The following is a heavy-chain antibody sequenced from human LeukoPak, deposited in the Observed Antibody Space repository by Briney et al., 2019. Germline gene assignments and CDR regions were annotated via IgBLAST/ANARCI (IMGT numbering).Heavy chain of an antibody. Sequence: PSETLSLTCAVSGGSFSGYSWTWIRQPPGKGLEWIGEVNVGGGTNYNRSLYSRVAISIETSKNQFSLRLTSVTAADTAVYYCARDATGGQWLDPIELWGQGTMVTVSS. D-gene: IGHD6-19*01. J-gene: IGHJ3*01. V-gene: IGHV4-34*01. CDR3: ARDATGGQWLDPIEL. CDR1: GGSFSGYS. CDR2: VNVGGGT.